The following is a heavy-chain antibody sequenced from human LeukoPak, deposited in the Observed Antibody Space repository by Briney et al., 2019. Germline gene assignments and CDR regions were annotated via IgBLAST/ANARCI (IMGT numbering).Heavy chain of an antibody. V-gene: IGHV1-2*02. J-gene: IGHJ4*02. CDR1: GYTFTGQY. CDR3: ASGSGAYSPDY. Sequence: ASVKVSCKASGYTFTGQYLHWVRQGPGQGLEWMGWITPNSGGTNYAQKFQGRVTMTRDTSISTAYMELSRLRSDDTALYYCASGSGAYSPDYWGQGTLVTVSS. CDR2: ITPNSGGT. D-gene: IGHD3-10*01.